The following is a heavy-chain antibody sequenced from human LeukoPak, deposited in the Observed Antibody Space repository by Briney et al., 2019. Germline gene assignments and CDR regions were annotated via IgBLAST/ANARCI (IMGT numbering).Heavy chain of an antibody. V-gene: IGHV3-15*01. CDR1: GGSISSSNW. CDR2: IKSKADGRTT. J-gene: IGHJ3*02. D-gene: IGHD1-26*01. CDR3: TTEQDTGSYGGTFDI. Sequence: PSETLSLTCGVSGGSISSSNWWSWVRQPPGKGLEWVGRIKSKADGRTTDYPTPVKGRFTISRDDSKNTLYLQMNSLKTEDTATYYCTTEQDTGSYGGTFDIWGQGTMVTVSS.